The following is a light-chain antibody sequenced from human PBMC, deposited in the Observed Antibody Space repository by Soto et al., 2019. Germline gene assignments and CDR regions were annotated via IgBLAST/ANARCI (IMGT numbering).Light chain of an antibody. V-gene: IGKV3-20*01. J-gene: IGKJ5*01. Sequence: EIVMTQSPATLSVSPGERATLSCRASQSVSSYLAWYQQKPGQAPRLLIYAASSRATGIPDRFSGSGSGTDFTLTVSRLEPEDFAVYYCQQYGNSPAITFGQGTRLEIK. CDR2: AAS. CDR1: QSVSSY. CDR3: QQYGNSPAIT.